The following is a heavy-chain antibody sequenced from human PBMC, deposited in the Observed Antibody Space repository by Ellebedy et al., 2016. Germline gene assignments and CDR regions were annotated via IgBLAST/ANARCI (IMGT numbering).Heavy chain of an antibody. Sequence: SETLSLXXTVSGGSISSYYWSWIRQPPGKGLEWIGYIYYSGSTNYNPSLKSRVTISVDTSKNQFSLKLSSVTAADTAVYYCARTLNRHDILTGYYRNYFDYWGQGTLATVSS. CDR2: IYYSGST. CDR1: GGSISSYY. V-gene: IGHV4-59*08. CDR3: ARTLNRHDILTGYYRNYFDY. D-gene: IGHD3-9*01. J-gene: IGHJ4*02.